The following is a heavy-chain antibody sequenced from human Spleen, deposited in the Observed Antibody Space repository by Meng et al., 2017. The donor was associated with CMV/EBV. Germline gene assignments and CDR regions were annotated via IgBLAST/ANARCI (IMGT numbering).Heavy chain of an antibody. CDR1: GYTFSSYG. D-gene: IGHD1-26*01. CDR2: VNPHSGGT. V-gene: IGHV1-2*02. CDR3: ARDLARGTVGATYYFDS. J-gene: IGHJ4*02. Sequence: ASVKVSCKASGYTFSSYGISWLRQAPGQGLEWMGWVNPHSGGTEYAQKFQGRVTMTRDTSISTAFMELSSLRSHDTAVYYCARDLARGTVGATYYFDSWGQGTLVTVSS.